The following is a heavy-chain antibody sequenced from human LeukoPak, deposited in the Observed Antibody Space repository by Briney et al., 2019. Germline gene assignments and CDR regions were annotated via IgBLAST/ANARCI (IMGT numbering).Heavy chain of an antibody. CDR1: GGSISSGGYS. J-gene: IGHJ5*02. Sequence: SQTLSHTCAVSGGSISSGGYSWSWIRQPPGKGLEWIGYIYHSGSTYYNPSLKSRVTISVDRSKNQFSLKLSSVTAADTAVYYCARGTYYYDSSGYYFDNWYDPWGQGPLVTVSS. CDR3: ARGTYYYDSSGYYFDNWYDP. V-gene: IGHV4-30-2*01. D-gene: IGHD3-22*01. CDR2: IYHSGST.